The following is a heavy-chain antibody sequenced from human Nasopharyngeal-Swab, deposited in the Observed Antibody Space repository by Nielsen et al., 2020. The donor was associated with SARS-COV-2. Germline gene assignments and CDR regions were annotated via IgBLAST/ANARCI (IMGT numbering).Heavy chain of an antibody. CDR1: GFTFSSYW. CDR2: IKQDGSEK. V-gene: IGHV3-7*01. CDR3: AKDQATSIVGADDAFDI. Sequence: GESLKISCAASGFTFSSYWMSWVRQAPGKGLEWVANIKQDGSEKYYVDSVKGRFTISRDNAKNSLYLQMNSLRAEDTAVYYCAKDQATSIVGADDAFDIWGQGTMVTVSS. D-gene: IGHD1-26*01. J-gene: IGHJ3*02.